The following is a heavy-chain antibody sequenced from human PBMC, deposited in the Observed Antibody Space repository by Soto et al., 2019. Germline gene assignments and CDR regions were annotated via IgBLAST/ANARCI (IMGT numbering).Heavy chain of an antibody. V-gene: IGHV1-69*12. CDR2: IIPIFSTA. J-gene: IGHJ6*02. Sequence: QVQLVQSGAEVKKPGSSVKVSCKSSGGTFSTYAISWVRQAPGQGLEWMGGIIPIFSTANYAQKFQGRVTITADESRTTAYMELISLRSEDTAVYYCARDEMVVATGSRTWHYYYGMDVWGQGTTVTVSS. CDR1: GGTFSTYA. CDR3: ARDEMVVATGSRTWHYYYGMDV. D-gene: IGHD2-15*01.